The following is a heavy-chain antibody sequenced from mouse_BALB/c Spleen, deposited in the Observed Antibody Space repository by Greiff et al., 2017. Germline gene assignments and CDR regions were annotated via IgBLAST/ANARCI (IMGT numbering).Heavy chain of an antibody. Sequence: EVKVVESGGGLVQPGGSRKLSCAASGFTFSSFGMHWVRQAPEKGLEWVAYISSGSSTIYYADTVKGRFTISRDNPKNTLFLQMTSLRSEDTAMYYCARGLWPDYWGQGTTLTVSS. J-gene: IGHJ2*01. V-gene: IGHV5-17*02. D-gene: IGHD1-1*02. CDR3: ARGLWPDY. CDR1: GFTFSSFG. CDR2: ISSGSSTI.